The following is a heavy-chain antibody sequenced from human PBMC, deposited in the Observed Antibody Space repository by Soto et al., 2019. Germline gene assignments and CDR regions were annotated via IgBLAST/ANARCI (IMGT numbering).Heavy chain of an antibody. CDR3: ARQRTTVVTQAYFDH. J-gene: IGHJ4*02. CDR2: IYYSGRS. V-gene: IGHV4-39*01. Sequence: LETLSLTCTVSGGSITSSSYYWGWIRQPPGKGLEWIGGIYYSGRSYYNPSLKSRVTMSVDTSKNQFSLTLNSVTAADAAVYYCARQRTTVVTQAYFDHWGQGTLVTVSS. CDR1: GGSITSSSYY. D-gene: IGHD4-17*01.